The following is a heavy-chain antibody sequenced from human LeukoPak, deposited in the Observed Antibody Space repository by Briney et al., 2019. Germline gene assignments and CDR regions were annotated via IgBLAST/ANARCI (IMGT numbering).Heavy chain of an antibody. V-gene: IGHV3-64*01. CDR1: GFTFSSYA. CDR2: ISSNGGST. CDR3: ARVVGATAGAYDAFDI. Sequence: PGGSLRLSCAASGFTFSSYAMHWVRQAPGKGLEYVSAISSNGGSTYYANSVKGRFTISRDNSKNTLYLQMGSLRAEDMAVYYCARVVGATAGAYDAFDIWGQGTMVTVSS. J-gene: IGHJ3*02. D-gene: IGHD1-26*01.